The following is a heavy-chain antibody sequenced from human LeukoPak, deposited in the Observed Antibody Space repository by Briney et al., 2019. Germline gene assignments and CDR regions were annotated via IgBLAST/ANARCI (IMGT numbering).Heavy chain of an antibody. CDR2: ISSSSSYI. CDR3: ARDPHHSYSSSQDAFDI. J-gene: IGHJ3*02. CDR1: GSTFSSYS. D-gene: IGHD6-13*01. Sequence: GGSLRLSCAASGSTFSSYSMNWVRQAPGKGLEWVSSISSSSSYIYYADSVKGRFTISRDNAKNSLYLQMNSLRAEDTAVYYCARDPHHSYSSSQDAFDIWGQGTMVTVSS. V-gene: IGHV3-21*01.